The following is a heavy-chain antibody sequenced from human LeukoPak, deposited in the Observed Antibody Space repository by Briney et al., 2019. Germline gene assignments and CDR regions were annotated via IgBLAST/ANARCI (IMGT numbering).Heavy chain of an antibody. CDR2: IIPIFGTA. V-gene: IGHV1-69*13. CDR1: GGTFSSYA. CDR3: ARGSDYYDSLRFDP. Sequence: SVKVSCKASGGTFSSYAISWVRQAPGQGLERMGGIIPIFGTANYAQKFQGRVTITADESTSTAYMELSSLRSEDTAVYYCARGSDYYDSLRFDPWGQGTLVTVSS. D-gene: IGHD3-22*01. J-gene: IGHJ5*02.